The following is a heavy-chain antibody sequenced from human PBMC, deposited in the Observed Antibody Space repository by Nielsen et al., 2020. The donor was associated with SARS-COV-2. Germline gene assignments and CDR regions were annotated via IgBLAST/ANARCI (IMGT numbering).Heavy chain of an antibody. J-gene: IGHJ4*02. V-gene: IGHV4-61*01. CDR1: GGSVSSGSHY. D-gene: IGHD3-16*01. CDR2: IFYRGST. Sequence: GSLRLSCIVSGGSVSSGSHYWSWIRQPPGKGLEWIGYIFYRGSTNYNPSLKSRVTISVDTSRNQFSLKVKSVTAADTAVYYCARGLGREGGYWGQGTLVTVSS. CDR3: ARGLGREGGY.